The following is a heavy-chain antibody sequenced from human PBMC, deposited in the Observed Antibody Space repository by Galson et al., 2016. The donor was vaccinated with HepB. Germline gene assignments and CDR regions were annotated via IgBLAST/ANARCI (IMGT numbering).Heavy chain of an antibody. V-gene: IGHV4-39*01. CDR3: ARRSITTMHV. CDR1: GGSISSSGFS. D-gene: IGHD3-22*01. Sequence: SETLSLTCTVSGGSISSSGFSWGWTRQPPGKGLEWIASIYYSGSTYYNPSLKSRVTISVDTSKNQFSLKLSSVTAADTAVYYCARRSITTMHVWGQGTTVTVSS. CDR2: IYYSGST. J-gene: IGHJ6*02.